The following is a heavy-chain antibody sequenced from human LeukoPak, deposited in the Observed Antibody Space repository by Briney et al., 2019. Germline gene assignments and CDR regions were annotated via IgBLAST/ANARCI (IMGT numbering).Heavy chain of an antibody. Sequence: PGGSLRLSCAASGFTFSNAWMSWVRQAPGKGLEWVGRIKSKTDGGTTDYAAPVKGRFTISRDDSKSTLYLQMNSLKTEDTAVYYCTTDQRSYKPLDYWGQGTLVTVSS. CDR2: IKSKTDGGTT. CDR1: GFTFSNAW. J-gene: IGHJ4*02. CDR3: TTDQRSYKPLDY. D-gene: IGHD1-26*01. V-gene: IGHV3-15*01.